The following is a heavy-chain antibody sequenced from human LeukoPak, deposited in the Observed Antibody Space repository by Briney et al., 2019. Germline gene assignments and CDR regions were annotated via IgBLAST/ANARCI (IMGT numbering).Heavy chain of an antibody. CDR1: GFSFSNYA. CDR3: AKATAMVTSYYYYMDV. D-gene: IGHD5-18*01. Sequence: PGGSLRLSCAASGFSFSNYAMSWVRQAPARGPEWVSSIRGGGETFYADSVKGRFSLSRDDSRNTVCLQLNNLRVEDTAIYYCAKATAMVTSYYYYMDVWGKGTTVTVSS. V-gene: IGHV3-23*01. J-gene: IGHJ6*03. CDR2: IRGGGET.